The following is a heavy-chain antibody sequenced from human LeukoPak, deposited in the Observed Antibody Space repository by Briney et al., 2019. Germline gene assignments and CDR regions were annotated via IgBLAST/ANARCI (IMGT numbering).Heavy chain of an antibody. CDR1: GFAFSNAW. D-gene: IGHD1-26*01. Sequence: GGSLRRSCAASGFAFSNAWMSWVRQAPGKGLEWVGRIKSKTDGGTTDYAAPVKGRFTISRDDSKNTLYLQMNSLKTEDTAVYYCTTPEWERVYYFDYWGQGTLVTVSS. V-gene: IGHV3-15*01. J-gene: IGHJ4*02. CDR2: IKSKTDGGTT. CDR3: TTPEWERVYYFDY.